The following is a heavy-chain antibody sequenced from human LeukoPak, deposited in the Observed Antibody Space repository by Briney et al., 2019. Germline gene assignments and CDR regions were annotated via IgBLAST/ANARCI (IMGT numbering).Heavy chain of an antibody. D-gene: IGHD3-10*01. CDR2: IYTSGST. Sequence: SETLSLTCTVSGGSISSYYWSWIRQPPGKGLEWIGYIYTSGSTNYNPSLKSRVTISVDRSKNQFSLKLSSVTAADTAVYYCARGLGSGSYNYWGQGTLVTVSS. CDR3: ARGLGSGSYNY. V-gene: IGHV4-4*09. J-gene: IGHJ4*02. CDR1: GGSISSYY.